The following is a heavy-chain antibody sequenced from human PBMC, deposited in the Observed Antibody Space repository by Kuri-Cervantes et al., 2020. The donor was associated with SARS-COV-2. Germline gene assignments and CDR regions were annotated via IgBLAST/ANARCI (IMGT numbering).Heavy chain of an antibody. CDR2: IYYSGST. CDR3: ARAIPSRDFWSGYSQNYYYYMDV. D-gene: IGHD3-3*01. Sequence: LRLSCAASGFTVSSNYMSWIRQPPGKGLEWIGYIYYSGSTYYNPSLKSRVTISVDTSKNQFPLKLSSVTAADTAVYYCARAIPSRDFWSGYSQNYYYYMDVWGKGTTVTVSS. V-gene: IGHV4-30-4*08. CDR1: GFTVSSNY. J-gene: IGHJ6*03.